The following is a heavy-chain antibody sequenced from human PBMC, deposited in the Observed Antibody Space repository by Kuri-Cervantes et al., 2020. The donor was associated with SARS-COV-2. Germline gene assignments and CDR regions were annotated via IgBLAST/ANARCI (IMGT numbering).Heavy chain of an antibody. CDR3: AKSLGVLSSHLVS. CDR2: ISGRGGST. V-gene: IGHV3-23*01. D-gene: IGHD3-16*01. J-gene: IGHJ4*02. CDR1: GFTFSSYA. Sequence: GESLKISCAASGFTFSSYAMSWVRQAPGKGLEWVSAISGRGGSTYYADSVKGRFTISRDNSKNTLYLQMNGLRADDTAVYYCAKSLGVLSSHLVSWGQGTLVTVSS.